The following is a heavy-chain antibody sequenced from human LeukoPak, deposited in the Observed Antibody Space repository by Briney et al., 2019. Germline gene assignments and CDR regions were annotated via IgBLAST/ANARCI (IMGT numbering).Heavy chain of an antibody. CDR1: GFTFRSYS. CDR2: ISSSSSYI. J-gene: IGHJ4*02. Sequence: GGSLRLSCAASGFTFRSYSMTWVRQAPGXGLEWVSSISSSSSYIYYADSVKGRFTISRDNAKNSLYLQMNSLRAEDTAVYYCARDSLGYCSSTSCHSDYWGQGTLVTVSS. V-gene: IGHV3-21*01. D-gene: IGHD2-2*01. CDR3: ARDSLGYCSSTSCHSDY.